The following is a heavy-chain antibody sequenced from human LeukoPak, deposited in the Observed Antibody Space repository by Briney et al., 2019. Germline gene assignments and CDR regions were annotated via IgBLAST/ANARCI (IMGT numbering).Heavy chain of an antibody. J-gene: IGHJ5*02. V-gene: IGHV4-39*01. D-gene: IGHD3-10*02. CDR2: IYYSGST. CDR3: ARQTTYVKNWFDP. CDR1: GGSISCSSYY. Sequence: SETLSLTCTVSGGSISCSSYYWGWIRQPPGKGLEWIGSIYYSGSTYYNPSLKGRVTISVDTSKNQFSLKLSSVTAADTAVYYCARQTTYVKNWFDPWGQGTLVTVSS.